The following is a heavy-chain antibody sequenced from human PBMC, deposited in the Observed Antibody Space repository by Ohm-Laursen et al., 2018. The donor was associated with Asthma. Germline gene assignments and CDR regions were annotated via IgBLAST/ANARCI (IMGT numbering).Heavy chain of an antibody. V-gene: IGHV3-30*03. D-gene: IGHD1-14*01. CDR3: GRDLTLTDFYNYGMDV. J-gene: IGHJ6*02. Sequence: SLRLSCTASGFTFSSYGMHWVRQAPGKGLEWVAVISYDGSNKYYADSVKGRFTISRDNSKNTLYLQINSLRAEDTAVYYCGRDLTLTDFYNYGMDVWGQGTTVTVSS. CDR1: GFTFSSYG. CDR2: ISYDGSNK.